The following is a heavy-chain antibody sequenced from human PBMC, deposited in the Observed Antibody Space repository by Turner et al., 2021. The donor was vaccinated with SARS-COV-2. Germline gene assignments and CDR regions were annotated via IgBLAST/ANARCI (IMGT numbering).Heavy chain of an antibody. Sequence: QVHLQQWGAGLLKPSETLSLTCAGYGGSFSGYYWTWIRQPPGKGLEWIGEIHPSGSTSYNPSLKSRVTISKDTTKSQISLNQSSVTAADTAVYHCSRGDDSRKSGLLWGQGTLVTVSS. D-gene: IGHD2-21*02. V-gene: IGHV4-34*01. CDR2: IHPSGST. CDR1: GGSFSGYY. CDR3: SRGDDSRKSGLL. J-gene: IGHJ4*02.